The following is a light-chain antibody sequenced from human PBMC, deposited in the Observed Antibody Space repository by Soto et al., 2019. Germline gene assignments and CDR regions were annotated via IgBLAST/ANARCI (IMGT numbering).Light chain of an antibody. CDR3: QQYNSYPWT. Sequence: DIQMTQSPSTLSASVGDRVTITCRASQSISSWLAWYQQKPGKAPKLLIYKAFSLESGVPSRFSGSGSGTEFTLTISSLQPDDFVTYYCQQYNSYPWTFGQGTKVEIK. V-gene: IGKV1-5*03. CDR2: KAF. J-gene: IGKJ1*01. CDR1: QSISSW.